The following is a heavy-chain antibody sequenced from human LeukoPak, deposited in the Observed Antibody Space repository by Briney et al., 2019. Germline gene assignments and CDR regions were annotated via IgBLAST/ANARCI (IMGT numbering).Heavy chain of an antibody. CDR3: ARSYGSGEYYFDY. CDR2: ISWNSGTI. D-gene: IGHD3-10*01. CDR1: GFTFDDYA. J-gene: IGHJ4*02. Sequence: GGSLRLSCAASGFTFDDYAMHWVRQAPGKGLEWVSGISWNSGTIGYADSVKGRFTISRDNAKNSLYLQMNSLRAEDTAVYYCARSYGSGEYYFDYWGQGTLVTVSS. V-gene: IGHV3-9*01.